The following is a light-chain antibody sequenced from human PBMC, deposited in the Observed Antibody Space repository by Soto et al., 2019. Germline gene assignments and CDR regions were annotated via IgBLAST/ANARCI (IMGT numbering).Light chain of an antibody. V-gene: IGKV3-15*01. CDR1: QSVSIN. Sequence: EIVMTQSPATLSVSPGERATLSCRASQSVSINLAWYQQKPGQAPRLLIYGASTRATGIPARFSGSGSGTEFTLTISSLQSEDFAVYYSQQYNNWPPITFGGGTKVEIK. CDR2: GAS. CDR3: QQYNNWPPIT. J-gene: IGKJ4*01.